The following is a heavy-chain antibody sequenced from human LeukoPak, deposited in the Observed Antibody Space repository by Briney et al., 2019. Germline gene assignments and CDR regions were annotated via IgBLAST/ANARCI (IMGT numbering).Heavy chain of an antibody. CDR3: ARAEYSSSWYSFKSLVGYFDY. Sequence: ASVKVSCKASGYTFTGYYMHWVRQAPGQGLEWMGWISAYNGNTNYAQKLQGRVTMTTDTSTSTAYMELRSLRSDDTAVYYCARAEYSSSWYSFKSLVGYFDYWGQGTLVTVSS. D-gene: IGHD6-13*01. J-gene: IGHJ4*02. CDR1: GYTFTGYY. V-gene: IGHV1-18*04. CDR2: ISAYNGNT.